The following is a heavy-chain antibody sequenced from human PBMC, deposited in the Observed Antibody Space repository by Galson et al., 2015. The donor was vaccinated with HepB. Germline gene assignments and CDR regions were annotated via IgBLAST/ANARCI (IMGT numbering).Heavy chain of an antibody. J-gene: IGHJ6*02. V-gene: IGHV3-33*06. CDR1: GFTFSSFA. D-gene: IGHD3-22*01. Sequence: SLRLSCAASGFTFSSFAMHWVRQAPGKGLEWVAVIWNDGNNKYYADSVKGRFTISRDNSKNTLNLQVSSLRVEDTAVYYCAKEQSSGYYWRGYGMDVWGQGTTVTVSS. CDR2: IWNDGNNK. CDR3: AKEQSSGYYWRGYGMDV.